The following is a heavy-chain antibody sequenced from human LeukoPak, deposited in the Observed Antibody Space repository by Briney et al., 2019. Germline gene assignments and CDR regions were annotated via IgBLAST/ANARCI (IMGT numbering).Heavy chain of an antibody. CDR2: IRQDGSEK. J-gene: IGHJ6*02. CDR3: ARDKGYYYGSGSFSYGMDV. D-gene: IGHD3-10*01. CDR1: GFTFSSYW. V-gene: IGHV3-7*03. Sequence: GGSLRLSCAASGFTFSSYWMSWVRQAPGKGLEWVANIRQDGSEKYYVDSVKGRFTISRDNAKNSLYLQMNSLRAGDTAVYYCARDKGYYYGSGSFSYGMDVWGQGTTVTVSS.